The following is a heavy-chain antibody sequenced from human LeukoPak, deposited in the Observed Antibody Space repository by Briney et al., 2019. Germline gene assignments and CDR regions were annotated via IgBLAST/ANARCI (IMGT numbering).Heavy chain of an antibody. CDR3: ARSDIMGYCSSTSCPHIRFFKHNWFDP. D-gene: IGHD2-2*01. CDR1: GYTFTSYG. Sequence: ASVKVSCKASGYTFTSYGISWVRQAPGQGLEWMGWISAYNGNTNYSQKFQGRVTITRDTSASTAYMELSSLRSEDTAVYYCARSDIMGYCSSTSCPHIRFFKHNWFDPWGQGTLVTVSS. CDR2: ISAYNGNT. J-gene: IGHJ5*02. V-gene: IGHV1-18*01.